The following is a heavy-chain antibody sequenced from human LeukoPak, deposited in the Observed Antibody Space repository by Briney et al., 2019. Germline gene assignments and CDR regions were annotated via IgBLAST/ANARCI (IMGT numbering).Heavy chain of an antibody. Sequence: GGSLRLSCAASGFTFSNAWMSWVRQAPGKGLEWVAVISYDGSNKYYADSVKGRFTISRDNSKNTLYLQMNSLRAEDTAVYYCARASIQFLYSSGWFDYWGQGTLVTVSS. CDR2: ISYDGSNK. CDR3: ARASIQFLYSSGWFDY. J-gene: IGHJ5*01. D-gene: IGHD6-19*01. CDR1: GFTFSNAW. V-gene: IGHV3-30-3*01.